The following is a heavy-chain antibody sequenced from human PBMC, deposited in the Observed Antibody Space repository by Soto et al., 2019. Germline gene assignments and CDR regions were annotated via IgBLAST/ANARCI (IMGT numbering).Heavy chain of an antibody. J-gene: IGHJ4*02. V-gene: IGHV3-23*01. CDR1: WFTLIGYA. Sequence: GGSLILAGAASWFTLIGYALSRGPQSPGKGLEGVSAISGSGGSPYYADSVKGRFPISRDNSKNTLYLQMNSLRPEDTAVYYCAKAIAVAGTICFDYWGQGTLVTVSS. CDR3: AKAIAVAGTICFDY. CDR2: ISGSGGSP. D-gene: IGHD6-19*01.